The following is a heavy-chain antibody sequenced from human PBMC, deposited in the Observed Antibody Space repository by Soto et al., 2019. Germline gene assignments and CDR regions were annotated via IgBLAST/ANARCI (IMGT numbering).Heavy chain of an antibody. V-gene: IGHV3-30*18. CDR3: AKDLYYDSSGYPYYFDY. CDR2: ISYDGSNK. J-gene: IGHJ4*02. Sequence: GGSLRLSCAASGFTFSSYGMHWVRQAPGKGLEWVAVISYDGSNKYYADSVKGRFTISRDNSKNTLYLQMNSLRAEDTAVYYCAKDLYYDSSGYPYYFDYWGQGTLVTVSS. CDR1: GFTFSSYG. D-gene: IGHD3-22*01.